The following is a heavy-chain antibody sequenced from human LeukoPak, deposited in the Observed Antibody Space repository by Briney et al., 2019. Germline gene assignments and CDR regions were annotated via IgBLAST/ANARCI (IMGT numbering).Heavy chain of an antibody. CDR3: ARLTAVGTLAAFDI. CDR2: ISYDGSNK. D-gene: IGHD6-19*01. CDR1: GFTVSSNY. V-gene: IGHV3-30*03. J-gene: IGHJ3*02. Sequence: GGSLRLSCAASGFTVSSNYMSWVRQAPGKGLEWVAVISYDGSNKYYADSVKGRFTISRDNSKNTLYLQMNSLRAEDTAVYYCARLTAVGTLAAFDIWGQGTMVTVSS.